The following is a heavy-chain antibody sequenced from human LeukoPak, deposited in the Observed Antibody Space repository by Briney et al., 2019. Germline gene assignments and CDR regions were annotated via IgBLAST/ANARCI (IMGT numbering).Heavy chain of an antibody. CDR1: GYSVSSYW. J-gene: IGHJ4*02. Sequence: GESLKISCKGSGYSVSSYWIGRVRQMPGKGLEWMGIIYPGDSDTRYSPSFQGQITISADKSISTAYLQWSSLRASDTAMYYCVRPVNYGDHGDYWGQGTLVTVSS. CDR3: VRPVNYGDHGDY. CDR2: IYPGDSDT. V-gene: IGHV5-51*01. D-gene: IGHD4-17*01.